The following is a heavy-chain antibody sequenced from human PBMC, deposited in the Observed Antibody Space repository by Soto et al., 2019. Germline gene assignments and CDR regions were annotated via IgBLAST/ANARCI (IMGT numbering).Heavy chain of an antibody. CDR3: VKDRVAVARMFDQ. CDR1: GFIFSSYA. CDR2: ISDNGGNT. D-gene: IGHD6-19*01. V-gene: IGHV3-64D*08. J-gene: IGHJ4*02. Sequence: GGSLRLSCSDSGFIFSSYAMHWVRQAPGKGLEYVSVISDNGGNTYYADSVKGRFTISRDNSKNTLYLQLNSLRAEDTAVYYCVKDRVAVARMFDQWGQGTLVTVSS.